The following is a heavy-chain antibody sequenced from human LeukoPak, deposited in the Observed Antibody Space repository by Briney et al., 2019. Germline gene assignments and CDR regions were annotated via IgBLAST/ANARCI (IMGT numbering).Heavy chain of an antibody. J-gene: IGHJ4*02. CDR2: ISSSSSTI. V-gene: IGHV3-11*04. Sequence: LSLTCAVYGGSFSGYYWSWIRQPPGKGLEWVSYISSSSSTIYYADSVKGRFTISRDNAKNSLYLQMNSLRDEDTAVYYCAREMGYSYGRLFDYWGQGTLVTVSS. CDR3: AREMGYSYGRLFDY. D-gene: IGHD5-18*01. CDR1: GGSFSGYY.